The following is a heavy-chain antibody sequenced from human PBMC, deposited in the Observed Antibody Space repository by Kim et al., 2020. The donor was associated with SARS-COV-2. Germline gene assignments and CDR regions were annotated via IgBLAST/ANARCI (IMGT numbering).Heavy chain of an antibody. V-gene: IGHV3-23*01. CDR3: AKGSRDYDILTGYYTDLYYFDY. CDR2: ISGSGGST. J-gene: IGHJ4*02. D-gene: IGHD3-9*01. CDR1: GFTFSSYA. Sequence: GGSLRLSCAASGFTFSSYAMSWVRQAPGKGLEWVSAISGSGGSTYYADSVKGRFTISRDNSKNTLYLQMNSLRAEDTAVYYCAKGSRDYDILTGYYTDLYYFDYWGQGTLVTVSS.